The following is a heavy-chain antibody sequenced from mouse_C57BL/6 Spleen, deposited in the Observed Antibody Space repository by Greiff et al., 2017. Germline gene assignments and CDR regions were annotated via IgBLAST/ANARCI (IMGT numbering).Heavy chain of an antibody. D-gene: IGHD1-1*01. Sequence: VQLQQSGPGLVQPSQSLSITCTVSGFSLTSYGVHWVRQSPGKGLEWLGVIWSGGSTDYNAAFISRLSISKDNSKSQVFFKMNSLQADDTAIYYCARNDPPSDYYGSSHFDYWGQGTTLTVSS. CDR1: GFSLTSYG. CDR3: ARNDPPSDYYGSSHFDY. J-gene: IGHJ2*01. CDR2: IWSGGST. V-gene: IGHV2-2*01.